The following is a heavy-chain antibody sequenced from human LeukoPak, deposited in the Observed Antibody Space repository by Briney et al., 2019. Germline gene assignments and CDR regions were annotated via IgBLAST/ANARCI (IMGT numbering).Heavy chain of an antibody. CDR2: ISGSGGST. Sequence: PGGSLRLSCAASGFTFSSYAMSWVPQAPGKGLECVSAISGSGGSTYYADSVKGRFTISRDNSKNTLYLQMNSLRAEDTAVYYCAKGLGNDPVGFDYWGQGTLVTVSS. D-gene: IGHD6-19*01. V-gene: IGHV3-23*01. CDR1: GFTFSSYA. J-gene: IGHJ4*02. CDR3: AKGLGNDPVGFDY.